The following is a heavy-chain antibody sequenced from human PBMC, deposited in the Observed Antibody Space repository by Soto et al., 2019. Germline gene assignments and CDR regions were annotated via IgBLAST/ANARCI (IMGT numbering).Heavy chain of an antibody. CDR1: GASISNYY. D-gene: IGHD1-26*01. J-gene: IGHJ6*02. V-gene: IGHV4-59*01. CDR2: ISNSGYA. CDR3: ARGEGGNYLTYYYFYGMDV. Sequence: QVQLQESGPGLVKPSETLSLICTVSGASISNYYWSWARQPPGKGLEWIGYISNSGYAKYNPSLKSRVTISVDTSKSQFSLKLSSVTAADTAVYYCARGEGGNYLTYYYFYGMDVWGQGTTVTVSS.